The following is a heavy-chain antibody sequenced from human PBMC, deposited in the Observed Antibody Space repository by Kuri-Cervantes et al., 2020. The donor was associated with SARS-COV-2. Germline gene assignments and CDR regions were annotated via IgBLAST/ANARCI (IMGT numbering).Heavy chain of an antibody. V-gene: IGHV3-30-3*01. D-gene: IGHD1-26*01. CDR2: ISYDGSNK. Sequence: GGSLRLSCAASGLTFSSYAMHWVRQAPGKGLEWVAVISYDGSNKYYADSVKGRFTISRDNAKNSLYLQMNSLRAEDTAVYYCARDYGSYRTVAFDYWGEGTLVAVSS. CDR1: GLTFSSYA. CDR3: ARDYGSYRTVAFDY. J-gene: IGHJ4*02.